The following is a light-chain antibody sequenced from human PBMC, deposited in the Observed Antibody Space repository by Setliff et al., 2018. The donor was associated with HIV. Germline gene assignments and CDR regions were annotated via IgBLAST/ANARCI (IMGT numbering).Light chain of an antibody. CDR2: EGN. V-gene: IGLV2-14*02. CDR3: SSYTSNSTLYV. J-gene: IGLJ1*01. Sequence: QSALTQPASVSGSPGQSITISCTGTSNDFGRYNLVSWYQQHPGKAPKLIIYEGNRWPSGVSDRFSGSYSGNTASLTISGVQAEDEADYYCSSYTSNSTLYVFGTGTKVTVL. CDR1: SNDFGRYNL.